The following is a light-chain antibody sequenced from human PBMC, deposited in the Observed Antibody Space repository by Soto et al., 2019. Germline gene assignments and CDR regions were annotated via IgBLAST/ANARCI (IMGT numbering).Light chain of an antibody. V-gene: IGKV1-27*01. J-gene: IGKJ1*01. CDR2: DAS. CDR3: QQYDKYST. Sequence: DIEMTQSPSSLSASVGDRVTITCRASQGISNHLAWYQQKPGKAPNLLIYDASTLQGGVPSRFSGSGSGTEFTLTVTSLQPEDFATYFCQQYDKYSTFGHGTKVDIK. CDR1: QGISNH.